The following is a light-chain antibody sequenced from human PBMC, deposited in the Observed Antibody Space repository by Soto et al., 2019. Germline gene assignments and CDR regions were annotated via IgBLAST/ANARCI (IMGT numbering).Light chain of an antibody. CDR1: QSVSSY. CDR2: DAS. V-gene: IGKV3-11*01. CDR3: QQRSNWPT. Sequence: EIVLTQSPATLSLSPGERATLSCRASQSVSSYLAWYQQKPGQAPRLLIYDASNRATGIPARFSGSGTGTDFTLTISSLEPEYFAVYHCQQRSNWPTFGGGTKVEIK. J-gene: IGKJ4*01.